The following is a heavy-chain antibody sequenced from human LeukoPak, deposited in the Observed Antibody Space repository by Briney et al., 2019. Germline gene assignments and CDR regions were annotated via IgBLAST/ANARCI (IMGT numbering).Heavy chain of an antibody. Sequence: SVKVSCKASGGTFSSYAISWVRQAPGQGLEWMGGIIPIFGTANYAQKFQGRVTITADKSTSTAYMELSSLRSEDTAVCYCARENYYGSGSYYTWGQGTLVTVSS. D-gene: IGHD3-10*01. CDR3: ARENYYGSGSYYT. V-gene: IGHV1-69*06. CDR1: GGTFSSYA. J-gene: IGHJ5*02. CDR2: IIPIFGTA.